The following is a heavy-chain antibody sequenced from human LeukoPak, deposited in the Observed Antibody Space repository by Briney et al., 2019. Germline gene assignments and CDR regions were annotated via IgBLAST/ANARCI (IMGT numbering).Heavy chain of an antibody. CDR3: ARDPPPAVVVVAATGY. Sequence: PGGSLRLSCAASGFTVSSNYMSWVRQAPGKGLEWVSVIYSGGSTYYADSVKGRFTISRDNSKNTLYLQMNSLRAEDTAVYYCARDPPPAVVVVAATGYWGQGTLVTVSS. CDR1: GFTVSSNY. J-gene: IGHJ4*02. CDR2: IYSGGST. V-gene: IGHV3-66*01. D-gene: IGHD2-15*01.